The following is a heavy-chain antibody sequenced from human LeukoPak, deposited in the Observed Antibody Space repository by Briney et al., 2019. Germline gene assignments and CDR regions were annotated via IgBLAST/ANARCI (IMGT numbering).Heavy chain of an antibody. Sequence: PGRSLRLSCAASGFTFSSYAMHWVRQAPGKGLERAAVISYDGSNKFYADSVKGRFTISRDNSKNTLFLQMNSLRAEDTAVYYCARDRSQRAYSYGPDGEWGQGTLVTVSS. CDR1: GFTFSSYA. CDR2: ISYDGSNK. CDR3: ARDRSQRAYSYGPDGE. J-gene: IGHJ4*02. D-gene: IGHD5-18*01. V-gene: IGHV3-30*01.